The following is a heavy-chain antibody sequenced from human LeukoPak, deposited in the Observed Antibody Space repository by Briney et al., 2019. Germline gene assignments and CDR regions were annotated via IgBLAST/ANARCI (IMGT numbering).Heavy chain of an antibody. CDR2: IGAHKGNT. V-gene: IGHV1-18*01. CDR3: ARDLAEIAEAGDYYYGMDV. J-gene: IGHJ6*02. Sequence: SVKVSCKASGYTFSGYGVSWVRQALGQGLEWMGWIGAHKGNTNSAQKLQGRVTMTTDTSTSTAYMELRSLRSDDTAVYYCARDLAEIAEAGDYYYGMDVWGQGTTVTVSS. CDR1: GYTFSGYG. D-gene: IGHD6-13*01.